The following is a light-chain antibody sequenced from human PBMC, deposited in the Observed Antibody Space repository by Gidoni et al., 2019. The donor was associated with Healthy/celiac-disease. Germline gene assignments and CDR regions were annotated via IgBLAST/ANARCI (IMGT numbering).Light chain of an antibody. V-gene: IGKV3-20*01. CDR1: QSVSSSY. CDR3: QQYGSSPLT. J-gene: IGKJ4*01. CDR2: GAS. Sequence: ELVLTQSPGTLSLSPGERATLSCRARQSVSSSYLAWYQQKPGQAPRLLNYGASGKATGIPNRFSGSGSGTDFTLTISRLEPEEFAVYYCQQYGSSPLTFGGGTKVEIK.